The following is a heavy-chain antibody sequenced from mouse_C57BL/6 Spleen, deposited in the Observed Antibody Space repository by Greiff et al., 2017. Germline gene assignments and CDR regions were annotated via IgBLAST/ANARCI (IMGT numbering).Heavy chain of an antibody. Sequence: EVKLMESEGGLVQPGSSMKLSCTASGFTFSDYYMAWVRQVPEKGLEWVANINYDGSSTYYLDSLKSRFIISRDNAKNILYLQMSSLKSEDTATYYCARDGGTDAMDYWGQGTSVTVSS. V-gene: IGHV5-16*01. CDR1: GFTFSDYY. J-gene: IGHJ4*01. D-gene: IGHD4-1*01. CDR3: ARDGGTDAMDY. CDR2: INYDGSST.